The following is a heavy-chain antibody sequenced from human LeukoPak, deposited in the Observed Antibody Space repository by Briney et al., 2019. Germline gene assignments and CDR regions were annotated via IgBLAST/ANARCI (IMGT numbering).Heavy chain of an antibody. J-gene: IGHJ4*02. D-gene: IGHD5-18*01. Sequence: PSEALSLTCAVSGYSISSGYYWGWIRQPPGKGLEWIGSIYHSGSTYYNPSLKSRGTISVDTSKNQFSLKLSSVTAADAAVYYCARRPLDRSRGYIFDYWGQGTLVTVSS. V-gene: IGHV4-38-2*01. CDR2: IYHSGST. CDR1: GYSISSGYY. CDR3: ARRPLDRSRGYIFDY.